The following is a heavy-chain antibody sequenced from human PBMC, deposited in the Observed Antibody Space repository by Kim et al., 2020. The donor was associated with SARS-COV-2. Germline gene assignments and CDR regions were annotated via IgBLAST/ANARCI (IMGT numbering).Heavy chain of an antibody. J-gene: IGHJ4*02. Sequence: SETLSLTCTVSGGSISSYYWSWIRQPPGKGLEWIGYIYYSGSTNYNPSLKSRVTISVDTSKNQFSLKLSSVTAAETAVYYCARVYWKHSYGFTFDYWGQGTLVTVSS. CDR1: GGSISSYY. CDR3: ARVYWKHSYGFTFDY. V-gene: IGHV4-59*01. D-gene: IGHD5-18*01. CDR2: IYYSGST.